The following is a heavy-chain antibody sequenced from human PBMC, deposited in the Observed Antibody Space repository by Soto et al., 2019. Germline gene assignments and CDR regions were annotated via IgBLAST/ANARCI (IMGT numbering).Heavy chain of an antibody. Sequence: QVHLVQSGAEMKKPGASLNVSCKASGFIFSRSTIHWVRQAPGQRLEWMGWIHAGQGNTKYSGQFQGSLTIASDTSARTAYLLLNSLTSEDTAVYYCARDFSLGGPVFWFDPWGPGTLVTVSS. V-gene: IGHV1-3*01. CDR3: ARDFSLGGPVFWFDP. D-gene: IGHD2-8*01. CDR2: IHAGQGNT. J-gene: IGHJ5*02. CDR1: GFIFSRST.